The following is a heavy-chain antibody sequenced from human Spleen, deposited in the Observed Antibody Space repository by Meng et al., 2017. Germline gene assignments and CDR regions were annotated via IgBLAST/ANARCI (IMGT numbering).Heavy chain of an antibody. D-gene: IGHD1-26*01. CDR2: MKSNVDGGTV. V-gene: IGHV3-15*01. J-gene: IGHJ4*02. Sequence: GESLKISCAASGFTFSNAWMTWVRQAPGKGLEWIGRMKSNVDGGTVDYAAAVKGRFFISRDDSENTFYLQMNSLNTEDKGVYDCTRGANSRHDWGQGTLVTVSS. CDR1: GFTFSNAW. CDR3: TRGANSRHD.